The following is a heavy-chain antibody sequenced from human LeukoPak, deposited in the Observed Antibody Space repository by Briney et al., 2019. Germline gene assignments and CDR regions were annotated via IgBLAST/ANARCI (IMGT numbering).Heavy chain of an antibody. Sequence: GGSLRLSCAASGFTFSSYAMHWVRKAPGKGLEWVAVISYDGSNKYYADSVKGRFTISRDNSKNTLYLQMNSLRAEDAAMFYCARDRDASSGEGAFDIWGQGTMVTVSS. V-gene: IGHV3-30-3*01. D-gene: IGHD3-22*01. CDR1: GFTFSSYA. CDR2: ISYDGSNK. J-gene: IGHJ3*02. CDR3: ARDRDASSGEGAFDI.